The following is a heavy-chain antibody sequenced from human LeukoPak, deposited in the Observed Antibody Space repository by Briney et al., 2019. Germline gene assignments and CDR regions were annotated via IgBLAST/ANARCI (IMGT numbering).Heavy chain of an antibody. D-gene: IGHD3-10*01. J-gene: IGHJ4*02. Sequence: KAGGSLRLSCAASGFTVSANYMSWVRQAPGKGLEWVSVMYRDGTTYYTESVKGRFTLSRDYSRSTLYLQMNSLRAEDTAVYHCASGSGVYMFFDCWGQGTLVTVSS. V-gene: IGHV3-53*01. CDR1: GFTVSANY. CDR2: MYRDGTT. CDR3: ASGSGVYMFFDC.